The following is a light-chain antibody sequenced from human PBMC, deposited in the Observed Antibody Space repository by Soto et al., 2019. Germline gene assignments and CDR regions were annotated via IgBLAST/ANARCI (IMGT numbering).Light chain of an antibody. CDR2: KAS. CDR1: QSISSW. V-gene: IGKV1-5*03. Sequence: DIQMTQSPSTLSASXGDRVTITCRASQSISSWLAWYQQKPGKAPKLLIYKASSLESGVTSRFSGSGSGTEFTLTISSLQPDDFATYYCQQYNNYPLTFGGGTKVDIK. CDR3: QQYNNYPLT. J-gene: IGKJ4*01.